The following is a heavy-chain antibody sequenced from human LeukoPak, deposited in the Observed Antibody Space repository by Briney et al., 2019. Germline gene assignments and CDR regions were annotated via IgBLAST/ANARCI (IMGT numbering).Heavy chain of an antibody. V-gene: IGHV3-23*01. CDR3: AKSPAPYCGGDCYLDY. CDR2: ISGSGGST. D-gene: IGHD2-21*01. J-gene: IGHJ4*02. Sequence: PGGSLRLSCAASGFTFSSYAMSWVRQAPGKGLEWVSAISGSGGSTYYADSVKGRFTISRDNSKNTLYLQMNSLRGEDTAVYYCAKSPAPYCGGDCYLDYWGQGTLVTVSS. CDR1: GFTFSSYA.